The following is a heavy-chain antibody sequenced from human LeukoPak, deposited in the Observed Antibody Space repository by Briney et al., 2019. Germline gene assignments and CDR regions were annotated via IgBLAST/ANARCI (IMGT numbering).Heavy chain of an antibody. J-gene: IGHJ4*02. CDR2: IYYSGST. CDR1: GGSISSSSYY. CDR3: PRLDLYSSHFDY. D-gene: IGHD6-13*01. V-gene: IGHV4-39*01. Sequence: SETLSLTCTVSGGSISSSSYYWGWIRQPPGKGLEWIGSIYYSGSTYYNPSLKSRVTISVDTSKNQFSLKLSSVTAADTAVYYCPRLDLYSSHFDYWGQGTLVTVSS.